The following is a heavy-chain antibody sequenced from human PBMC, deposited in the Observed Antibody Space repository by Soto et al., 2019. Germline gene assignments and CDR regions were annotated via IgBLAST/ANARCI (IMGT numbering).Heavy chain of an antibody. CDR3: ARSRAGQLWLLGYYYYGMDV. CDR1: GGTFSSYA. CDR2: IIPIFGTA. D-gene: IGHD5-18*01. Sequence: QVQLVQSGAEVKKPGSSVKVSCKASGGTFSSYAISWVRQAPGQGLEWMGGIIPIFGTANYAQKFQGRVTITADESTSTAYMELSSLRSEDTAVYHCARSRAGQLWLLGYYYYGMDVWGQGTTVTVSS. V-gene: IGHV1-69*12. J-gene: IGHJ6*02.